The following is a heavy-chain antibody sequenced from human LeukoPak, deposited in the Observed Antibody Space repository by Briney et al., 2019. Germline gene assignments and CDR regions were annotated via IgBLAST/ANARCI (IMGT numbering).Heavy chain of an antibody. J-gene: IGHJ1*01. V-gene: IGHV3-21*01. D-gene: IGHD2-21*01. CDR2: ISFNSRYI. CDR3: ARDFVTRKAYCGGDCYSGEYFQH. CDR1: GFTFSDYS. Sequence: GGSLRLSCAASGFTFSDYSMNWVRQAPGKGLEWVSSISFNSRYIYYADSVKGRFTISRDNAKNSLYLQMNSLRAEDTAVYYCARDFVTRKAYCGGDCYSGEYFQHWGQGTLVTVSS.